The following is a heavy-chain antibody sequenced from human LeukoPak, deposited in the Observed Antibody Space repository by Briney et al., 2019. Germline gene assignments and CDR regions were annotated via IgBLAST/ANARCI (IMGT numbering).Heavy chain of an antibody. J-gene: IGHJ5*02. V-gene: IGHV4-4*07. Sequence: KSSETLSLTCTVSGDSISSYYWTWIRQPAGKGLEWIGRTHISGSTNYNPSLKSRVTMSVDTSKKQFSLKLTSVTAADTAVYYCARSPPPHTSSFYWFDPWGQGTLVTVSS. D-gene: IGHD6-13*01. CDR2: THISGST. CDR1: GDSISSYY. CDR3: ARSPPPHTSSFYWFDP.